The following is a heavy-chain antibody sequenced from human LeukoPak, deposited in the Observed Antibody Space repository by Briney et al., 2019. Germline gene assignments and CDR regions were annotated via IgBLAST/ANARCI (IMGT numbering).Heavy chain of an antibody. CDR3: ARLHYDSSGYYYFDY. CDR1: GGSISSHY. V-gene: IGHV4-59*11. CDR2: IYYSGST. Sequence: SETLSLTCSVSGGSISSHYWSWIRQPPGKGLEWIGYIYYSGSTKYNPSLKSRVTISVDTSKNQFSLKLSSVTAADTAVYYCARLHYDSSGYYYFDYWGQGTLVTVSS. J-gene: IGHJ4*02. D-gene: IGHD3-22*01.